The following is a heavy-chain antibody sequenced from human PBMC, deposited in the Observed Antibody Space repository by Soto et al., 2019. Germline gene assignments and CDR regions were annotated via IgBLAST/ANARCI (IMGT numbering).Heavy chain of an antibody. V-gene: IGHV4-59*01. J-gene: IGHJ6*02. CDR1: GGSISGYF. CDR2: MYKTGST. CDR3: ARHPGYCSGSSCYGYYTMDV. D-gene: IGHD2-2*01. Sequence: SETLSLTCTVSGGSISGYFLSWIRQPPGKGLEWIGYMYKTGSTVYNPSFKSRVTISVDTSKNQFSLKLNSVTAADTAVYSCARHPGYCSGSSCYGYYTMDVWGQGTTVTVSS.